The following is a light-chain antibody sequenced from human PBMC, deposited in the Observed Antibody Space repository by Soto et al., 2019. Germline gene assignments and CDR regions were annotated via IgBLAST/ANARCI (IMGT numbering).Light chain of an antibody. V-gene: IGKV3-20*01. Sequence: EVVLTQSPGTLSLTPGERATLSCRASQTVSSNHLIWYQQKPGQAPTLLISGASSRATGIPDRFSGSASGTDVTPTISKLEPEDVAVYYCQHYGSSPPITFGQGTRLEIK. CDR2: GAS. J-gene: IGKJ5*01. CDR1: QTVSSNH. CDR3: QHYGSSPPIT.